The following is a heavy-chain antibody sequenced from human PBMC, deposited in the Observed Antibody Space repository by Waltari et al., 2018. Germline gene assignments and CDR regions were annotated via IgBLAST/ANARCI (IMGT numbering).Heavy chain of an antibody. J-gene: IGHJ5*02. CDR1: GGSISSHY. V-gene: IGHV4-59*11. Sequence: QVQLQESGSGLVKPSETLSLTCTVSGGSISSHYWSWIRQPPGKGLEWIGYIYYSGSTNYNPSLKSRVTISVDTSKNQFSLKLSSVTAADTAVYYCAREGCSGGSCYSIGWFDPWGQGTLVTVSS. D-gene: IGHD2-15*01. CDR2: IYYSGST. CDR3: AREGCSGGSCYSIGWFDP.